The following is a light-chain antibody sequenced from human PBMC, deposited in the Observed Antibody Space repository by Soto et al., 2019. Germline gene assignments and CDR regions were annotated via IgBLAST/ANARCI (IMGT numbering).Light chain of an antibody. V-gene: IGKV1-5*01. CDR3: QQYNNDWT. CDR1: QSISSL. J-gene: IGKJ1*01. CDR2: DVS. Sequence: DIQMTQSPSTLSASVGDRVTITCRASQSISSLLAWYQQKPGKAPKVLIYDVSSFQSGVPSRFSGSGSGTEFTLTISSLQPDDFATYYCQQYNNDWTFGQGTKVDIK.